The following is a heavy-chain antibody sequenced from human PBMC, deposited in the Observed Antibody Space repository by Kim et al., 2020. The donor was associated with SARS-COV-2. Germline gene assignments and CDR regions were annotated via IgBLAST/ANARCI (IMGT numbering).Heavy chain of an antibody. J-gene: IGHJ4*02. V-gene: IGHV4-4*02. D-gene: IGHD3-10*01. CDR3: ARVYRQFGELSN. Sequence: SETLSLTCAVSGGSISSSNWWRWVRQPPGEGLEWMGEIYHSGSTNYNPSLKSRVTISVDKSKNQFSLQLSSVTAAATAGYYCARVYRQFGELSNWGQGTLVTVSS. CDR1: GGSISSSNW. CDR2: IYHSGST.